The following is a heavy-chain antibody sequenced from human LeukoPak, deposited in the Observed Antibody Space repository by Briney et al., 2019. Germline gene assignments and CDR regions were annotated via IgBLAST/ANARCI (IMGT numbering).Heavy chain of an antibody. D-gene: IGHD3-16*01. V-gene: IGHV3-30*02. CDR1: GFTFSTYG. Sequence: GGSLRLSCAASGFTFSTYGMHWVRQAPGKGLEWVAFIGHDATKIYYADSVQGRFTLSRDNFKNTLYLEMNSLSGEDTALYYCAKDHVTWGNRYFDHWGQGTLGTVSS. CDR2: IGHDATKI. J-gene: IGHJ4*02. CDR3: AKDHVTWGNRYFDH.